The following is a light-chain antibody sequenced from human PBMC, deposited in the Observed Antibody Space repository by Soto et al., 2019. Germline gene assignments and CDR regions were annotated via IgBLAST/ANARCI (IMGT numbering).Light chain of an antibody. J-gene: IGKJ1*01. CDR2: AAS. CDR1: QGISTY. V-gene: IGKV1-9*01. Sequence: DIQLTQSPPFLSASVRDRVTITCRASQGISTYLAWYQQKPGKAPTLLIYAASTLQSGVPSRSSGSGSGTEFTLTISSLQPEDFATYYCQQLNTYPRTFGQGTKVDIK. CDR3: QQLNTYPRT.